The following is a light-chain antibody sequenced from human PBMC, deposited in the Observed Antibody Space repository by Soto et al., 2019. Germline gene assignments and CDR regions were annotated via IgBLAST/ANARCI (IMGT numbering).Light chain of an antibody. Sequence: DIQMTQSPSSLSASVGDRVTITCRASQTISNYVNWYQQELGEAPKLLIHAASSLQGGVPSRFSGSGSGTDFTLTISSLQPEDFATYYCKQTYKIPLTFGGGTKVEI. J-gene: IGKJ4*01. CDR3: KQTYKIPLT. V-gene: IGKV1-39*01. CDR1: QTISNY. CDR2: AAS.